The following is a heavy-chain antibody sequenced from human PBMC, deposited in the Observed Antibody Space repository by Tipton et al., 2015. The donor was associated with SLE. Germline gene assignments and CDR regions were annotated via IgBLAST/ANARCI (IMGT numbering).Heavy chain of an antibody. D-gene: IGHD1-7*01. J-gene: IGHJ4*02. Sequence: TLSLTCTVSGGSISSRTHYWAWIRQPPGKGLEWIGSIYYSGGTYFNESLKRRVTLSVDSSKNQFSLTLTSVTATDTSQYYCARQLSAGTSMGYFDYWGQGSLVTVSS. CDR2: IYYSGGT. CDR1: GGSISSRTHY. CDR3: ARQLSAGTSMGYFDY. V-gene: IGHV4-39*01.